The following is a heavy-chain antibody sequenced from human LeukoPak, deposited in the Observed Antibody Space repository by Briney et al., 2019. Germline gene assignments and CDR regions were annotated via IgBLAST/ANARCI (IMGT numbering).Heavy chain of an antibody. D-gene: IGHD3-22*01. V-gene: IGHV3-30*02. CDR1: GFTFSSYG. CDR2: IRYDGSNK. CDR3: AKASDYYDSSGYYY. Sequence: HPGGSLRLSCAASGFTFSSYGMHWVRQAPGKGLEWVAFIRYDGSNKYYADSVKGRFTISRDNSKNTLYLQMNSLRAGDTAVYYCAKASDYYDSSGYYYWGQGTLVTVSS. J-gene: IGHJ4*02.